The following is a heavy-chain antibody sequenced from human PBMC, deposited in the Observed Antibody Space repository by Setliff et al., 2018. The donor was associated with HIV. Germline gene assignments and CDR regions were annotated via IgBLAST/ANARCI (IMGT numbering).Heavy chain of an antibody. CDR3: ARPQYHQSSDAFDI. CDR2: IYGDGSDP. J-gene: IGHJ3*02. V-gene: IGHV5-51*01. Sequence: GESLTISCKGFGYKFTDYWVGWVRQMPGEGLEWMGVIYGDGSDPRYSPSFQGQVTISVDKSINTAYLRWTSLKASDTALYYCARPQYHQSSDAFDIWGQGTRVTVSS. CDR1: GYKFTDYW.